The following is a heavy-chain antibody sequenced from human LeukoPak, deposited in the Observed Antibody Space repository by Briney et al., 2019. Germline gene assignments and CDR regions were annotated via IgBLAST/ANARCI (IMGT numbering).Heavy chain of an antibody. Sequence: GGSLRLSCAVSGFTFSSYWMSWVRQAPGKGLEWVANIKQDGSEKYYVDSVKGRFTISRDNAKNSLYLQMNSLRAEDTAVYYCARDSKMYYDFWSGYDFYYYYYMDVWGKGTTVTVSS. D-gene: IGHD3-3*01. CDR1: GFTFSSYW. V-gene: IGHV3-7*01. CDR3: ARDSKMYYDFWSGYDFYYYYYMDV. J-gene: IGHJ6*03. CDR2: IKQDGSEK.